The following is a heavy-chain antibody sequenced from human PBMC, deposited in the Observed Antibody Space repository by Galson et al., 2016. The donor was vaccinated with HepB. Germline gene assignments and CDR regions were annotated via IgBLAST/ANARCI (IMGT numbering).Heavy chain of an antibody. CDR3: ARYSRNYGHDY. CDR2: ISPGSGST. D-gene: IGHD3-10*01. V-gene: IGHV1-46*01. Sequence: SVKVSCKAVGGPFTNYAVNWVRQAPGQGLEWMGRISPGSGSTGYAQKFQGRVTLTGDTSTSTVYMELTSLTSDDAAVYYCARYSRNYGHDYWGQGTLVIVSS. CDR1: GGPFTNYA. J-gene: IGHJ4*02.